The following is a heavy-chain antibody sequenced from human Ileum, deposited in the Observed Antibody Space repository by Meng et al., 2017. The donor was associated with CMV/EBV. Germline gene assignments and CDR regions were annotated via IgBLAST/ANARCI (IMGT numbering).Heavy chain of an antibody. Sequence: LSCVASGFSFSDYWMHWVRQAPGKGLVWVSRIISDESTATYADSVRGRFTISRDNAKNTIYLQMNSLGAEDTAVYYCATGYINAYEYWGQGTLVTVSS. D-gene: IGHD3-16*01. J-gene: IGHJ4*02. CDR1: GFSFSDYW. CDR3: ATGYINAYEY. CDR2: IISDESTA. V-gene: IGHV3-74*01.